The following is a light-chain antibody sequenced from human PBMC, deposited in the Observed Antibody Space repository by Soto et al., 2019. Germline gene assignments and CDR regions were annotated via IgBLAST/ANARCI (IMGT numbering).Light chain of an antibody. Sequence: QSALTQPASVSGSPGQSITISCTGTSSDVGGYNYVSWYQQHPGKAPKLMIYDVSNRPSGVSNRFSGSKSGNTASLTISGVEADDEADYYCSSYTSSSTVVFGGGTQLTVL. CDR3: SSYTSSSTVV. CDR2: DVS. J-gene: IGLJ2*01. CDR1: SSDVGGYNY. V-gene: IGLV2-14*01.